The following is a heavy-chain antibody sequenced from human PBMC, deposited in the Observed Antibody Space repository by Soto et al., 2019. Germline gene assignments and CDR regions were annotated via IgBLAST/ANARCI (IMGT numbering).Heavy chain of an antibody. D-gene: IGHD1-26*01. Sequence: GGSLRLSCAASGITFSSYAMHWVRQAPGKGLEWVAVISYDGSNKYYADSVKGRFTISRDNSKNTLYLQMNSLRVEDTAMYYCAKDPAGAGPDFDYWGLGTLVTVSS. J-gene: IGHJ4*02. V-gene: IGHV3-30-3*01. CDR3: AKDPAGAGPDFDY. CDR1: GITFSSYA. CDR2: ISYDGSNK.